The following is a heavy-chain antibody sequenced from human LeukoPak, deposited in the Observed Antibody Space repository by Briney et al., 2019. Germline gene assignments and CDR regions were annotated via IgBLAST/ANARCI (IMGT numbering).Heavy chain of an antibody. D-gene: IGHD4-17*01. CDR1: GGXMTTYY. CDR2: VYTDGGI. J-gene: IGHJ4*02. Sequence: SETLSLTCIVSGGXMTTYYWSWIRQPAGKGLECIGRVYTDGGIVYNPSLKSRVTMSLDTSKNQFSLKLTSVAAADTAVYFCARGRDYGNFYDYWGQGTLVTVSS. CDR3: ARGRDYGNFYDY. V-gene: IGHV4-4*07.